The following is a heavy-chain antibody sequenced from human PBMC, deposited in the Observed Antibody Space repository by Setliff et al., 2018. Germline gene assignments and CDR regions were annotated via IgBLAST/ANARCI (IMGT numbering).Heavy chain of an antibody. J-gene: IGHJ4*02. CDR2: IHYSGDT. CDR3: ARTGTYRYFDY. CDR1: GGSINSGTYF. D-gene: IGHD1-1*01. Sequence: SSETLSLTCTVSGGSINSGTYFWGWIRQPPGKGLEWIGRIHYSGDTYYNASLKGRLTISVDTAQNQFSLRLTSVTAADTAVYYCARTGTYRYFDYWGQGALVTVSS. V-gene: IGHV4-39*01.